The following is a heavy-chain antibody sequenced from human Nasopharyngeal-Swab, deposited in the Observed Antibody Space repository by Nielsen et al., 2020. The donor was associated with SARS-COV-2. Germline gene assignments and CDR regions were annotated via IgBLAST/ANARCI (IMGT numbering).Heavy chain of an antibody. CDR1: GYSISSGYY. CDR3: ARGRGSGRNYYYYMDV. J-gene: IGHJ6*03. V-gene: IGHV4-38-2*02. CDR2: INHSGST. Sequence: SETLSLTCTVSGYSISSGYYWSWIRQPPGKGLEWIGEINHSGSTNYNPSLKSRVTISVDTSKNQFSLKLSSVTAADTAVYYCARGRGSGRNYYYYMDVWGKGTTVTVSS. D-gene: IGHD3-10*01.